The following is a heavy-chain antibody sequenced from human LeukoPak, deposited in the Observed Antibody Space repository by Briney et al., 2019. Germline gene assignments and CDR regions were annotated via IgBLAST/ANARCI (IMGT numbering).Heavy chain of an antibody. J-gene: IGHJ4*02. V-gene: IGHV3-30*04. CDR3: AKAVLRAAAGNY. Sequence: GRSLRLSCAASGFTFSSYAMHWVRQAPGKGLEWVAVISYDGSNKYYADSVKGRFTISRDNSKNTLYLQMNSLRAEDTAVYYCAKAVLRAAAGNYWGQGTLVTVSS. CDR2: ISYDGSNK. CDR1: GFTFSSYA. D-gene: IGHD6-13*01.